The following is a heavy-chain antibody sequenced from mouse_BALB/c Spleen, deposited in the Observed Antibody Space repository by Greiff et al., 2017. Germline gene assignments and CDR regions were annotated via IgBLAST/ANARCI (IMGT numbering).Heavy chain of an antibody. D-gene: IGHD1-1*01. CDR1: GFTFSSYA. CDR3: ARDPSFITTVVEGFAY. J-gene: IGHJ3*01. CDR2: ISSGGST. Sequence: EVQLVESGGGLVKPGGSLKLSCAASGFTFSSYAMSWVRQTPEKRLEWVASISSGGSTYYPDSVKGRFTISRDNARNILYLQMSSLRSEDTAMYYCARDPSFITTVVEGFAYWGQGTLVTVSA. V-gene: IGHV5-6-5*01.